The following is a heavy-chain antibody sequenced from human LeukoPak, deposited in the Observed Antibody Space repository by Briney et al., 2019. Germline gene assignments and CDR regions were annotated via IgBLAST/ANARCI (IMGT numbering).Heavy chain of an antibody. CDR3: ASVDTAMVYPPDY. V-gene: IGHV3-66*01. D-gene: IGHD5-18*01. Sequence: GGSLRLSCAASGFTVSSNYMRWVRQAPGKGLEWVSVIYSGGSTYYADSVKGRFTISRDNSKNTLYLQMNSLRAEDTAVYYCASVDTAMVYPPDYWGQGTLVTVSS. CDR2: IYSGGST. CDR1: GFTVSSNY. J-gene: IGHJ4*02.